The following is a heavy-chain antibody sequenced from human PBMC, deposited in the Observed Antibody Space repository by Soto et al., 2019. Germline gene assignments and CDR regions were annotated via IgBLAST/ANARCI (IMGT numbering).Heavy chain of an antibody. D-gene: IGHD6-13*01. V-gene: IGHV3-11*06. CDR3: ARALGSWGASNWFDP. Sequence: QVQLVESGGGLVKPGGSLRLSCAASGFTFSDYYMSWIRQAPGKGLAWVSYISSSSSYTNYADSVKGRFTISRDNAKNSLYLQMNSLRAEDTAVYYCARALGSWGASNWFDPWGQGTLVTVSS. J-gene: IGHJ5*02. CDR1: GFTFSDYY. CDR2: ISSSSSYT.